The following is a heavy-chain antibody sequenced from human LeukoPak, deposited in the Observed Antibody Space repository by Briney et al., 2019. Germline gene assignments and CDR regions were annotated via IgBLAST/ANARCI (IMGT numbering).Heavy chain of an antibody. J-gene: IGHJ6*02. CDR3: ARGLEADDYYYYGMDV. CDR2: IYYSGST. Sequence: SETLSLTCTVSRGSISSYYWSWIRQPPGKGLEWIGYIYYSGSTNYNPSLKSRVTISVDTSKNQFSLKLTSVTAADTAVYYCARGLEADDYYYYGMDVWGQGTTVTVSS. D-gene: IGHD1-1*01. CDR1: RGSISSYY. V-gene: IGHV4-59*01.